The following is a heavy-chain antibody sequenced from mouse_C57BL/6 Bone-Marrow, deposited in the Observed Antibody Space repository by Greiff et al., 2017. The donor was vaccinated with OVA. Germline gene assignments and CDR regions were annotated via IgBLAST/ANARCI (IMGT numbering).Heavy chain of an antibody. Sequence: VQLKQSGAELVRPGASVKLSCTASGFNIKDDYMHWVKQRPEQGLEWIGWIDPENGDTEYASKFPGQATITADTSSNTAYMKLRSLTSEDTAVYYGTSYGNMDYGGQGTTLTVSS. D-gene: IGHD2-1*01. CDR2: IDPENGDT. J-gene: IGHJ2*01. CDR1: GFNIKDDY. V-gene: IGHV14-4*01. CDR3: TSYGNMDY.